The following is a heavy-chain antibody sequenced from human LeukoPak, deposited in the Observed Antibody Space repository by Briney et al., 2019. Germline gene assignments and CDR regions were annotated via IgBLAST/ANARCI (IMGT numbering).Heavy chain of an antibody. CDR3: AHRPPPFYSASGSYHFDY. CDR2: IYWDDDK. V-gene: IGHV2-5*02. CDR1: GFSLSTSGVG. J-gene: IGHJ4*02. D-gene: IGHD3-10*01. Sequence: SGPTLVNPTQTLTLTCTFSGFSLSTSGVGVGWIRQPPGKALEWLALIYWDDDKRYSPSLKSRLTITKDTSKNQVVLTMTNMDPVDTATYYCAHRPPPFYSASGSYHFDYWGQGTLVTVSS.